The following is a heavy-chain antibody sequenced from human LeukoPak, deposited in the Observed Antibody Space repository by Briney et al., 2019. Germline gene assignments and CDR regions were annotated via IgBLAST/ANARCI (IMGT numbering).Heavy chain of an antibody. D-gene: IGHD3-10*01. J-gene: IGHJ4*02. CDR2: ISSSSTYI. Sequence: GGSLRLSCADSGVIFSSYNMNWVRQAPGKGLEWVSSISSSSTYIYYADSVKGRFTISRDNAKNSLYLQMNSLRAEDTAVYYCARPSITMVLDYWGQGTLVTVSS. CDR3: ARPSITMVLDY. CDR1: GVIFSSYN. V-gene: IGHV3-21*01.